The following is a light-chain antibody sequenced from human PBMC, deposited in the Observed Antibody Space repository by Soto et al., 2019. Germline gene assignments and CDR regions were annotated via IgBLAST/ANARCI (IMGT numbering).Light chain of an antibody. CDR3: QQYGTSPIT. CDR1: QTFTSGY. V-gene: IGKV3-20*01. J-gene: IGKJ4*01. CDR2: GAS. Sequence: EIVLTQSPGTLSLSPGERATLSCRASQTFTSGYLAWYQQKPGRAPRLLIYGASSRATGIPDRFTGSGSGTDFTLTISRLEPEDFAVYYCQQYGTSPITFGGGTKVEI.